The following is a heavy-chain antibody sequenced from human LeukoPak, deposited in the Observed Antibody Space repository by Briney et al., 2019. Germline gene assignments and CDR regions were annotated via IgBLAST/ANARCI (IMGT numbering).Heavy chain of an antibody. CDR3: ARSGGYENFFDY. Sequence: ASVKVSCKASGYTFTNYYMQWARQAPGQGLEWMGTINPSGGSTSYAQKFQGRVTMTRDTSTSTVYMELSSLRSEDTAVYYCARSGGYENFFDYWGQETLVTVSS. J-gene: IGHJ4*02. D-gene: IGHD5-12*01. CDR2: INPSGGST. V-gene: IGHV1-46*01. CDR1: GYTFTNYY.